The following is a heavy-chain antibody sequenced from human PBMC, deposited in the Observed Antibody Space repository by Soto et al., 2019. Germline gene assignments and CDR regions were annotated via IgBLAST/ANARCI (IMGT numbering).Heavy chain of an antibody. CDR1: GFTFRNYP. CDR3: AKGGLLPRANRWF. J-gene: IGHJ4*02. CDR2: ISGSGVDT. Sequence: PGGSLRLSCAASGFTFRNYPMTWVRQAPGKGLDWVSTISGSGVDTYYPDSVEGRVTISRDNSKNTLYLQINSLRAEDTAVYYCAKGGLLPRANRWFWGQGTLVTVSS. D-gene: IGHD2-2*01. V-gene: IGHV3-23*01.